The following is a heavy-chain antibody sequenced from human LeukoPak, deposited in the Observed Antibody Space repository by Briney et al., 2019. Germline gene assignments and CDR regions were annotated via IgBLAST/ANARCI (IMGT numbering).Heavy chain of an antibody. CDR1: GFTFTPYS. CDR2: SSGSNSY. J-gene: IGHJ5*02. CDR3: AKDYGHVS. Sequence: GGSLRLSCAASGFTFTPYSINCVRQAPGKGLEWVSSSSGSNSYYADSVKGRFTISRDNAKKSVYLQMNSLRAEDTAVYYCAKDYGHVSWSQGTLVTVSS. D-gene: IGHD3-10*01. V-gene: IGHV3-21*04.